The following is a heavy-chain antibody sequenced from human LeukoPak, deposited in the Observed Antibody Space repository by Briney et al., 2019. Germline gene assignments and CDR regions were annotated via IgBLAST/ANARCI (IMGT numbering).Heavy chain of an antibody. CDR2: IYSGGST. D-gene: IGHD4-17*01. CDR1: GFTVSSNY. Sequence: PGGSLRLSCAASGFTVSSNYMSWVRQAPGKGLEWVSVIYSGGSTYYSDSVKGRFTISRDNSKNTLYLQMNSLRAEGTAVYYCARDSATTVTEYWGQGTLVTVSS. J-gene: IGHJ4*02. CDR3: ARDSATTVTEY. V-gene: IGHV3-66*01.